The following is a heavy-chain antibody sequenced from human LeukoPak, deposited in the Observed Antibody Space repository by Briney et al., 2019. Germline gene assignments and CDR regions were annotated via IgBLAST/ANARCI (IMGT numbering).Heavy chain of an antibody. V-gene: IGHV4-38-2*01. D-gene: IGHD5-18*01. CDR1: GYSISSGYY. J-gene: IGHJ4*02. CDR2: ISHSGST. Sequence: SETLSLTCAVSGYSISSGYYGGWIRQPPGKGLDWIGSISHSGSTYYNPSLRSRVTISIDTSKNQFSLRLNSVTATDTAVYYCARVGGYSYGNYYFNYWGQGTLVTVSS. CDR3: ARVGGYSYGNYYFNY.